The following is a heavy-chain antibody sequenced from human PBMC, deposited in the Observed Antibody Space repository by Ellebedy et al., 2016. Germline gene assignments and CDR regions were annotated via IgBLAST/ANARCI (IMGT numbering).Heavy chain of an antibody. CDR1: GFSFSSYG. V-gene: IGHV3-33*01. J-gene: IGHJ6*02. CDR3: ARFLNKSESRSSLSPYYYGLDV. Sequence: GGSLRLXXAASGFSFSSYGMYWVRQAPGKGLEWVAVIWYDGSNKYYADSVKGRFTISRDNSKNTLYLQMNSLRAEDTAVYYCARFLNKSESRSSLSPYYYGLDVWGQGTTVTVSS. D-gene: IGHD3-10*01. CDR2: IWYDGSNK.